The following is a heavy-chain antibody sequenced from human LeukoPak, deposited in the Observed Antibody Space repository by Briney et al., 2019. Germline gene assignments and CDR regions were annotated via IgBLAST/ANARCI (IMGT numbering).Heavy chain of an antibody. D-gene: IGHD1-26*01. V-gene: IGHV1-2*02. Sequence: ASVKVSCKASGYTFTGYYMHGVRQAPGQGLEWMGWINPNSGGTNYAQKFQGRVTMTRDTSISTAYMELSRLRSDDTAVYYCAREGSHLVGATPLDYWGQGTLVTVSS. CDR2: INPNSGGT. J-gene: IGHJ4*02. CDR3: AREGSHLVGATPLDY. CDR1: GYTFTGYY.